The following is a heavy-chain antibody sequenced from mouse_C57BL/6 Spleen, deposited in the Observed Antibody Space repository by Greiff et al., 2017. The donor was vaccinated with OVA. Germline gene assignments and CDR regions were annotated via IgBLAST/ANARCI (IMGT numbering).Heavy chain of an antibody. V-gene: IGHV1-64*01. D-gene: IGHD1-1*01. J-gene: IGHJ2*01. CDR1: GYTFTSYW. CDR2: IHPNSGST. Sequence: VQLQQPGAELVKPGASVKLSRKASGYTFTSYWMHWVKQRPGQGLEWIGMIHPNSGSTNYNEKFKSKATLTVDKSSSTAYMQLSSLTSEDSAVYYCARFTTVVATARYFDYWGQGTTLTVSS. CDR3: ARFTTVVATARYFDY.